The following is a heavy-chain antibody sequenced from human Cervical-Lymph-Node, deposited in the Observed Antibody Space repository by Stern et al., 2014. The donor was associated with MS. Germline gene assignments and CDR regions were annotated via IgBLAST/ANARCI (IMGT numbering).Heavy chain of an antibody. CDR1: GGTFNRNT. CDR2: IVPTFGTA. V-gene: IGHV1-69*06. CDR3: MTWTNTVSY. D-gene: IGHD1/OR15-1a*01. J-gene: IGHJ4*02. Sequence: QVQLVQSGAEVKKPGSSVKVSCKSTGGTFNRNTVSWVRQAPGQGLEWVGGIVPTFGTADYAQIYEDRVTITADTSTSTVFMELSSLRPEDTAIYYCMTWTNTVSYWGQGTLVTVSS.